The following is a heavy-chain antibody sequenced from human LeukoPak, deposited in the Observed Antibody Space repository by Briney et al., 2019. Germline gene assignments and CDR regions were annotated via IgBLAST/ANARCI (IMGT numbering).Heavy chain of an antibody. CDR3: VRSTGPGSHGYFQH. V-gene: IGHV6-1*01. CDR1: GDSVSSSSAA. J-gene: IGHJ1*01. Sequence: SQTLSLTCAISGDSVSSSSAAWNWVRQSPSRGLEWLRRTYYRSRWFDGYAVSVTSRTTINPDTSKNQFSLQLHSVTPEDTAVYYCVRSTGPGSHGYFQHWGQGTLVTVSS. D-gene: IGHD3-10*01. CDR2: TYYRSRWFD.